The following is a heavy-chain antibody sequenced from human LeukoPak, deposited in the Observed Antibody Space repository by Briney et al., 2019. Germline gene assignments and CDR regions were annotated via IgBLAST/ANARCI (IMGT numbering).Heavy chain of an antibody. CDR3: AREVEDVGELDY. D-gene: IGHD3-16*01. J-gene: IGHJ4*02. V-gene: IGHV1-3*04. CDR2: INTANGNT. Sequence: ASVKVSCKASGYTFISYTIHWVRQAPGQRLEWMGWINTANGNTRYSDKFQGRVTITRDTSASTAYMEVSSLRSEDTAVYFCAREVEDVGELDYWGQGTLVTVSS. CDR1: GYTFISYT.